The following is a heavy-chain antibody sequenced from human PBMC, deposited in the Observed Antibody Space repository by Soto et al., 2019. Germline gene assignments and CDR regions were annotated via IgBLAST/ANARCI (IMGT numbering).Heavy chain of an antibody. CDR2: ISSSSSYI. V-gene: IGHV3-21*01. Sequence: EVQLVESGGGLVKPGGSLRLSCAASGFTFSSYSMNWVRQAPGKGLEWVSSISSSSSYIYYADSVKGRFTISRDNAKNSLYLQMNSLRAEDTAVYYCARESTTVLMVYAFDYWGQGTLVTVSS. D-gene: IGHD2-8*01. CDR1: GFTFSSYS. CDR3: ARESTTVLMVYAFDY. J-gene: IGHJ4*02.